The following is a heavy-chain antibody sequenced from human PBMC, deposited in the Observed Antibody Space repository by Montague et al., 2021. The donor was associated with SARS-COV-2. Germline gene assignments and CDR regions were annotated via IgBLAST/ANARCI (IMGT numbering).Heavy chain of an antibody. CDR3: ARLKYGMDV. V-gene: IGHV6-1*01. CDR1: GDSVSRNSAI. Sequence: CAISGDSVSRNSAIWSWIRQSPSTGLEWLGRTYYRSKWYNDYAVSVKSRISINPDTSKNQFSLQLNSVTPDDTAVYYCARLKYGMDVWGQGTTVTVSS. CDR2: TYYRSKWYN. J-gene: IGHJ6*02.